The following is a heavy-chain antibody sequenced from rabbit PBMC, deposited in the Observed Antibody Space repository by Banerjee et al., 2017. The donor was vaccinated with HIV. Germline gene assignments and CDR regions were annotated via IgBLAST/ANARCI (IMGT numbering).Heavy chain of an antibody. CDR3: ARSYDDYGYGRVFNL. CDR2: IYAGSSDIT. CDR1: GFSFSSSYY. J-gene: IGHJ4*01. D-gene: IGHD2-1*01. V-gene: IGHV1S45*01. Sequence: QQQLEESGGDLVKPEGSLTLTCKASGFSFSSSYYMCWVRQAPGKGLEWIACIYAGSSDITYYASWAKGRFTISKTSSTTVTLQMNSLTAADTATYFCARSYDDYGYGRVFNLWGQGTLVTVS.